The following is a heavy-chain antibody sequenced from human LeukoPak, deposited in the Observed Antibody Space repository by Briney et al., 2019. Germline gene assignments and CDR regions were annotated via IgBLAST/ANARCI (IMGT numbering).Heavy chain of an antibody. V-gene: IGHV4-34*01. Sequence: PSETLSLTCAVYGGSFSGYYWSWIRQPPGKGLEWIGEINHSGSTNYNPSLKSRVTISVDTSKNQFSLKLSSVTAADTAVYYCARVGDIVVVPATKKGNWFDPWGQGTLVIVSS. J-gene: IGHJ5*02. CDR2: INHSGST. CDR1: GGSFSGYY. CDR3: ARVGDIVVVPATKKGNWFDP. D-gene: IGHD2-2*01.